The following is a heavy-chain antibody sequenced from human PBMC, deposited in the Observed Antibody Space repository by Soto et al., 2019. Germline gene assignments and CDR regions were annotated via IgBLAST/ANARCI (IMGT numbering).Heavy chain of an antibody. CDR3: ARAPLDRKYYYYGMDV. CDR2: TYYRSKWYN. CDR1: GDSVSSNSAA. J-gene: IGHJ6*02. Sequence: SQTLSLTCAISGDSVSSNSAAWNWIRQSPSRGLEWLGRTYYRSKWYNDCAVSVKSRITINPDTSKNQFSLQLNSVTPEDTAVYYCARAPLDRKYYYYGMDVWGQGTTVTVSS. V-gene: IGHV6-1*01.